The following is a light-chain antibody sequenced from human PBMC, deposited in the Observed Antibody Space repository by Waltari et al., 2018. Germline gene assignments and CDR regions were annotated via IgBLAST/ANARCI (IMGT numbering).Light chain of an antibody. Sequence: DIQMTQSPSTLSASVGARGTLTCRASQSIDRWLAWHQQKPGKAPKALIYKTSSLESGVPSRSSGSGSGTEFTLTTSSLQPDDFATYYCQQYYSDSITFGQGTRLEIK. CDR2: KTS. J-gene: IGKJ5*01. V-gene: IGKV1-5*03. CDR1: QSIDRW. CDR3: QQYYSDSIT.